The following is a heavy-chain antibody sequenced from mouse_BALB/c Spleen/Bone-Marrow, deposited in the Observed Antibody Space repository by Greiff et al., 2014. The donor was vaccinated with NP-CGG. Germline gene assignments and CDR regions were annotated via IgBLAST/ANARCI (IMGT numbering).Heavy chain of an antibody. CDR1: GFTFSSYA. D-gene: IGHD2-3*01. V-gene: IGHV5-9-3*01. CDR2: ISSGGSYT. J-gene: IGHJ2*01. Sequence: VQLQQSGGGLVKPGGSLKLSCAASGFTFSSYAMSWVRQTPEKRLEWVATISSGGSYTYYPDSVKGRFTISRDNAKNTLYLQMSSLRSEDTAIYYCARQGDGYFDYWGQGTTLTVSS. CDR3: ARQGDGYFDY.